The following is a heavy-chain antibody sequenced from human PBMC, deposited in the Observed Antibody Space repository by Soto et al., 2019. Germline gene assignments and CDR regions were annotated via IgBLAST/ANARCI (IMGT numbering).Heavy chain of an antibody. J-gene: IGHJ4*02. CDR2: IYYSGST. CDR3: ARLAMVRGVIDY. D-gene: IGHD3-10*01. Sequence: SETLSLTCTVSGGSISSYYWSWIRQPPGKGLEWIGYIYYSGSTNYNPSLKSRVTISVDTSKNQFSLKLSSVTAADTAVYYCARLAMVRGVIDYWGQGTLVTVSS. CDR1: GGSISSYY. V-gene: IGHV4-59*08.